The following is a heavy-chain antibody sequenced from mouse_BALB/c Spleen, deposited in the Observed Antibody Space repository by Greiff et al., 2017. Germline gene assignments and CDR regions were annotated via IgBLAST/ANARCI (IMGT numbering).Heavy chain of an antibody. CDR1: GYTFTSYW. D-gene: IGHD5-1-1*01. V-gene: IGHV1-69*02. CDR2: IYPSDSYT. CDR3: TSEGDTHFDY. Sequence: VQLQQPGAELVRPGASVKLSCKASGYTFTSYWINWVKQRPGQGLEWIGNIYPSDSYTNYNQKFKDKATLTVDKSSSTAYMQLSSPTSEDSAVYYCTSEGDTHFDYWGQGTTLTVSS. J-gene: IGHJ2*01.